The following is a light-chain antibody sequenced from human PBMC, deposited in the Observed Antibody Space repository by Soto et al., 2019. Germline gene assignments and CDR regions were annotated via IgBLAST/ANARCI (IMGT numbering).Light chain of an antibody. CDR1: QSVTIN. V-gene: IGKV3-15*01. CDR3: QQYNNWPPWT. J-gene: IGKJ1*01. CDR2: GAS. Sequence: EIVMTQSPATLSVSPGERATLSCRASQSVTINLAWYQQKPGQAPRLLIYGASTRATGIPARFSGSGSRTEFTLTIISLPSEDFAVYYCQQYNNWPPWTFGQRTKVEIK.